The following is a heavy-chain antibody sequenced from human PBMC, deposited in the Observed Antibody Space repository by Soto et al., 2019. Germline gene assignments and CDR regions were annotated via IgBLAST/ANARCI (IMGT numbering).Heavy chain of an antibody. D-gene: IGHD3-10*01. CDR3: AKGHQTYGFLFDY. V-gene: IGHV3-23*01. J-gene: IGHJ4*02. CDR2: VSVTGAAT. CDR1: KFTFNIYA. Sequence: EVQLLESGGGLVQPGGSLRLSCAASKFTFNIYAMSWVRLPPGKGLEWVSTVSVTGAATFSADSVKGRFTISRDNSKNTLYLQMNSLRAEDTAAYYCAKGHQTYGFLFDYWGQGTLVTVSS.